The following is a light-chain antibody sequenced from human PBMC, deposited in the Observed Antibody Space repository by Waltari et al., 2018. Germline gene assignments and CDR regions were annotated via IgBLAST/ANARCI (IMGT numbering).Light chain of an antibody. CDR3: AAWDDSLNAPCV. Sequence: QSVLTQPPSASGTPWQRVTIPCSGSSSNIGSHTVTWYQQLPGTAPKLLIYSNNQRPSGVPDRFSGSKSGTSASLTISGLQSEDEADYSCAAWDDSLNAPCVFGGGTKLTVL. CDR1: SSNIGSHT. CDR2: SNN. J-gene: IGLJ3*02. V-gene: IGLV1-44*01.